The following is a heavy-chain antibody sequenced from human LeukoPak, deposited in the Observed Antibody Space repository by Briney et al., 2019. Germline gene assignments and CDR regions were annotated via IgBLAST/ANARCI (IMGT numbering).Heavy chain of an antibody. CDR1: GGSISSGGYY. V-gene: IGHV4-31*03. CDR2: IYYSGST. D-gene: IGHD2-2*01. J-gene: IGHJ3*02. CDR3: ARVFCSSASCSDYDAFDI. Sequence: SQTLSLTCTVSGGSISSGGYYWSWIRQHPGKGLEWIGYIYYSGSTYSNPSLKSRVTISVGTSKNQFSLKLSSVTAADTALYYCARVFCSSASCSDYDAFDIWGQGTMVTVSS.